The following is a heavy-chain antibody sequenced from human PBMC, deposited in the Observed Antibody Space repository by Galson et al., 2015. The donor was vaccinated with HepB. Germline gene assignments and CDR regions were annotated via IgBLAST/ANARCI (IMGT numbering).Heavy chain of an antibody. Sequence: SLRLSCAASGFTFSSFTMNWVRQAPGKRLEWVSYISTTGTNIFYVDSVKGRFAVSRDNAKNSLYLQMNSLRAEDTAIYYCARVVLSGSYWYFDLWGQGTLVTVSS. J-gene: IGHJ4*02. CDR1: GFTFSSFT. CDR2: ISTTGTNI. D-gene: IGHD1-26*01. CDR3: ARVVLSGSYWYFDL. V-gene: IGHV3-48*01.